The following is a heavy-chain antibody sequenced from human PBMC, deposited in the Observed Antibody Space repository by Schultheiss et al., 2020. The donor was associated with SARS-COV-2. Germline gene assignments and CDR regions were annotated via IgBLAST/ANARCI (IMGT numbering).Heavy chain of an antibody. CDR3: AREGAMVTLYFDY. CDR2: INHSGST. J-gene: IGHJ4*02. CDR1: GYSISSGYY. V-gene: IGHV4-38-2*02. D-gene: IGHD5-18*01. Sequence: SETLSLTCTVSGYSISSGYYWGWIRQPPGKGLEWIGEINHSGSTNYNPSLKSRVTISVDTSKNQFSLKLSSVTAADTAVYYCAREGAMVTLYFDYWGQGTLVTVSS.